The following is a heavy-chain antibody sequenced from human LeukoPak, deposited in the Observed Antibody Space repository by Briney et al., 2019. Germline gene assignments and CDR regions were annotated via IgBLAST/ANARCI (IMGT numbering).Heavy chain of an antibody. D-gene: IGHD4-11*01. CDR2: INHSGST. CDR3: ARRTTVTIPFGY. Sequence: SETLSLTCTVYGGSVSGYYWSWIRQPPGKGLEWIGEINHSGSTNYNPSLKSRVTISVDKSKNQFSLKLSSVTAADTAVYYCARRTTVTIPFGYWGQGTLVTVSS. CDR1: GGSVSGYY. J-gene: IGHJ4*02. V-gene: IGHV4-34*01.